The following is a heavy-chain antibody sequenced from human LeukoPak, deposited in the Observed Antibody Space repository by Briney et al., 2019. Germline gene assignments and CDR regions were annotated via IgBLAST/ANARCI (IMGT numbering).Heavy chain of an antibody. CDR2: IGTTTSTI. Sequence: GGSLRLSCAASGFTLSSFGMNWVRQAPGRGLEWVSYIGTTTSTIYYADSVKGRFTISRDNAKNSLYLQMNSLRAEDTAVYYCARDRGYCRGTTCYAYYFDSWGQGTLVTVSS. CDR1: GFTLSSFG. D-gene: IGHD2-2*01. J-gene: IGHJ4*02. V-gene: IGHV3-48*04. CDR3: ARDRGYCRGTTCYAYYFDS.